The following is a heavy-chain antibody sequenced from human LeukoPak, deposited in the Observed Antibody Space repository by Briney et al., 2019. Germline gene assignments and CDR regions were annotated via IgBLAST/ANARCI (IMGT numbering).Heavy chain of an antibody. V-gene: IGHV4-59*01. CDR1: GGSISSYY. CDR3: ARGLPKMAINPPLVY. Sequence: SETLSLTCTVSGGSISSYYWSWIRQPPGKGLEWIGYIYYSGSTNYNPSLKSRVTISVDTSKNQFSLKLSSVTAADTAVYYCARGLPKMAINPPLVYWGQGTLVTVSS. CDR2: IYYSGST. D-gene: IGHD5-24*01. J-gene: IGHJ4*02.